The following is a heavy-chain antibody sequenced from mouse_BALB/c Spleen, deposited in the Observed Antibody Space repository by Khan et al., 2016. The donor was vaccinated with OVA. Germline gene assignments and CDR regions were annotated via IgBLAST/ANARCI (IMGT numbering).Heavy chain of an antibody. CDR3: ASPAYDGYYDY. D-gene: IGHD2-3*01. CDR1: GYTFTDYA. Sequence: QVQLQQPGPELVRPGVSVKTSCKGSGYTFTDYAVHWMKQSHTKSLEWIGTISTYSGNTNYNQNFKGKATMTVDKSSSTAYMELARLTSEDSAISYCASPAYDGYYDYWGQGTTLTVSS. V-gene: IGHV1S137*01. J-gene: IGHJ2*01. CDR2: ISTYSGNT.